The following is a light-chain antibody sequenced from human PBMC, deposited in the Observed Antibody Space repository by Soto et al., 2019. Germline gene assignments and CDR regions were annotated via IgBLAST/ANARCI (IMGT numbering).Light chain of an antibody. CDR1: QSVSSSY. CDR3: HQYGSSPRT. V-gene: IGKV3-20*01. CDR2: GAS. J-gene: IGKJ1*01. Sequence: EIVLTQSPGTLSLSPGERATLSCRASQSVSSSYLAWYQQKPGQAPMLLIYGASSRATGIPDSFSGSGSGTDFTVTISRLEPEGFAVYYCHQYGSSPRTFGQGTKVEIK.